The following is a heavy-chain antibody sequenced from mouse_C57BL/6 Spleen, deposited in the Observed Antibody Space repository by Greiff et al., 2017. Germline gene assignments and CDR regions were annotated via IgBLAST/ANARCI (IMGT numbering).Heavy chain of an antibody. D-gene: IGHD2-14*01. Sequence: VQLQQPGAELVRPGSSVKLSCKASGYTFTSYWMHWVKQRPIQGLEWIGNIDPSDSDTHYNQKFKDKATLTVDKSSSTAYMQLSSLTSEDSAVYYCARSGYDEDYWGQGTTLTVSS. CDR1: GYTFTSYW. V-gene: IGHV1-52*01. J-gene: IGHJ2*01. CDR3: ARSGYDEDY. CDR2: IDPSDSDT.